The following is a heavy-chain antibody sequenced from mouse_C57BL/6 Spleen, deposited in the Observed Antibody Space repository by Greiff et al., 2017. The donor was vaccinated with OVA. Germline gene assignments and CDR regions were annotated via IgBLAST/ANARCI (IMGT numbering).Heavy chain of an antibody. J-gene: IGHJ4*01. CDR3: ARDGIYDGYYDAMDY. CDR1: GYSITSGYY. Sequence: EVKLQESGPGLVKPSQSLSLTCSVTGYSITSGYYWNWIRQFPGNKLEWMGYISYDGSNNYNPSLKNRISITRDPSKNQFFLKLNSVTTEDTATYYCARDGIYDGYYDAMDYWGQGTSVTVSS. V-gene: IGHV3-6*01. CDR2: ISYDGSN. D-gene: IGHD2-3*01.